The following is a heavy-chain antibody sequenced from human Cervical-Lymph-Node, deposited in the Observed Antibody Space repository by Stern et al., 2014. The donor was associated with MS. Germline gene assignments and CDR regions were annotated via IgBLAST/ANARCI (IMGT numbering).Heavy chain of an antibody. Sequence: QVQLQESGPRLLKPSETLSLTCSVSGGSISSTSYYWGWVRQSPGKGLEXIGSIYYPGSTYYTPSLKTRVSISVDTSKNTLSLNLTSVTAADSAVYYCVRHVRSVVSPFDYWGQGSLVIVSS. CDR2: IYYPGST. D-gene: IGHD2-8*02. V-gene: IGHV4-39*01. J-gene: IGHJ4*02. CDR1: GGSISSTSYY. CDR3: VRHVRSVVSPFDY.